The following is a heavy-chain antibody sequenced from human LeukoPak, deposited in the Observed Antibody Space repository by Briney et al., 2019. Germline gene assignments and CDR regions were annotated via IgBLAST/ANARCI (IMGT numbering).Heavy chain of an antibody. D-gene: IGHD3-16*01. J-gene: IGHJ4*02. V-gene: IGHV3-48*03. CDR3: ARNDYNFDF. Sequence: GGSLRLSCAASGFTFSSYEMNWVRQAPGKGLEWVSYISSSGSTIYYADSVQGRFTISRDNAKNSLYLQMSSLRAEDTAVYYCARNDYNFDFWGQGTLVTVSS. CDR1: GFTFSSYE. CDR2: ISSSGSTI.